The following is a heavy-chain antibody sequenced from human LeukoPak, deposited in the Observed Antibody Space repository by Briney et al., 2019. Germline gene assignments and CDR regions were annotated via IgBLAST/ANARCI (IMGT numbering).Heavy chain of an antibody. CDR1: GFTFDDYA. D-gene: IGHD3-16*01. V-gene: IGHV3-43D*04. CDR2: ISWDGGST. CDR3: AKDGDKYYDYVWGSSHYYFDY. Sequence: PGGSLRLSCVASGFTFDDYAMHWVRQAPGKGLEWVSLISWDGGSTYYADSVKGRFTISRDNSKNSLYLQMNSLRAEDTALYYCAKDGDKYYDYVWGSSHYYFDYWGQGTLVTVSS. J-gene: IGHJ4*02.